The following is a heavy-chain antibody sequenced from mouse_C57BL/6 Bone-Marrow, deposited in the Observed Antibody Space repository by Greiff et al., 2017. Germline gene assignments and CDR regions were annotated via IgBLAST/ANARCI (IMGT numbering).Heavy chain of an antibody. CDR1: GFTFTDYY. CDR2: IRNKANGYTT. Sequence: EVMLVESGGGLVQPGGSLSLSCAASGFTFTDYYMSWVRQPPGKALEWLGFIRNKANGYTTEYSASVKGRFTISRDNSQSILYLQMNAMRSEDSATYYCARDKSSYAWFAYWGQGTLVTVSA. J-gene: IGHJ3*01. CDR3: ARDKSSYAWFAY. V-gene: IGHV7-3*01. D-gene: IGHD1-1*01.